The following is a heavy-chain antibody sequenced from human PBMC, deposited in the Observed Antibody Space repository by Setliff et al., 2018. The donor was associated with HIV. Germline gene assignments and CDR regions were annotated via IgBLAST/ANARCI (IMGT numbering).Heavy chain of an antibody. J-gene: IGHJ4*02. CDR1: GGSFSDYY. D-gene: IGHD3-22*01. Sequence: LSETLSLTCALYGGSFSDYYWSWIRQPPGMGLEWIGEVNRGRRTNYNSSLKSRVTISIDTSRNQFSLTVSSVTSADTAVYYCAREIPYSYGGRGHPLWGQGTLVTAPQ. V-gene: IGHV4-34*01. CDR3: AREIPYSYGGRGHPL. CDR2: VNRGRRT.